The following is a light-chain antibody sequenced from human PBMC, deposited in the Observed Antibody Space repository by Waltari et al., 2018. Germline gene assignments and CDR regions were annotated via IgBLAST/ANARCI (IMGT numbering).Light chain of an antibody. CDR1: SSDVDY. V-gene: IGLV2-14*03. CDR2: DVN. J-gene: IGLJ2*01. Sequence: QSALTQPASVSGSPGQSITISCTGSSSDVDYVSWYQQFPGKAPKVLIYDVNRRPSGVSNHFSGSKSGSTASLTISGLQPQDEADYYCTSYADIIPVVFGGGTKLTVL. CDR3: TSYADIIPVV.